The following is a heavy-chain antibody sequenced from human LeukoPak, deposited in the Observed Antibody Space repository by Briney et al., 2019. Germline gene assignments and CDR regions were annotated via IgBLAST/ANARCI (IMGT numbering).Heavy chain of an antibody. D-gene: IGHD5-12*01. CDR3: ARPTLQYSGYDY. Sequence: ASVKVSCKASGYTFTGYYTHWVRQAPGQGLDWMGWTNPNSGGTNYAHKFQGRVTMTRDTSTSTVYMELSSLRSEDTAVYYCARPTLQYSGYDYWGQGTLVTVSS. CDR1: GYTFTGYY. CDR2: TNPNSGGT. J-gene: IGHJ4*02. V-gene: IGHV1-2*02.